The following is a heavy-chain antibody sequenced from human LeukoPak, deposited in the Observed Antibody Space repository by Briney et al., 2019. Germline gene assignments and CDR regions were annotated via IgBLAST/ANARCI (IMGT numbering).Heavy chain of an antibody. J-gene: IGHJ4*02. CDR2: ISGSGGST. Sequence: PGGSLRLSCAASGFTFSSYAMSWVRQAPGKGLEWVSAISGSGGSTYYADSVKGRFTISRDNSKNTLYLQMNSLRAEDTAVYYCAKDPPRPYSTIVVTNYFDYWGQGTLVTVSS. D-gene: IGHD3-22*01. CDR1: GFTFSSYA. V-gene: IGHV3-23*01. CDR3: AKDPPRPYSTIVVTNYFDY.